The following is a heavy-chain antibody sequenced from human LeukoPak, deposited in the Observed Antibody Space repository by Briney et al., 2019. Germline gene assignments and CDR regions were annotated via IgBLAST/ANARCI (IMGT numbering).Heavy chain of an antibody. CDR2: ISGSSSTI. Sequence: PGGSLRLSCAASGFTFSSYSMNWVRQASGKGLEWVSYISGSSSTIYYADSVRGRFTISRDSAKNSLYLQMNSLRAEDTAVYYCARDMVRGVIRYFDYWGQGTLVTVSS. CDR1: GFTFSSYS. J-gene: IGHJ4*02. V-gene: IGHV3-48*01. CDR3: ARDMVRGVIRYFDY. D-gene: IGHD3-10*01.